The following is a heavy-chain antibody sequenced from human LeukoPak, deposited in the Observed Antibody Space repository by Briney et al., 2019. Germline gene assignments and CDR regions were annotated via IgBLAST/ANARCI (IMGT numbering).Heavy chain of an antibody. V-gene: IGHV3-33*01. J-gene: IGHJ4*02. CDR2: IWYDGSNK. CDR1: GFTFSTYG. CDR3: ARSRQLLLRDDY. Sequence: GGSLRLSCAASGFTFSTYGMHWVRQAPGKGLEWMAVIWYDGSNKYYADSVKGRFTISRDNAKNSLYLQMNSLRAEDTAVYYCARSRQLLLRDDYWGQGTLVTVSS. D-gene: IGHD2-2*01.